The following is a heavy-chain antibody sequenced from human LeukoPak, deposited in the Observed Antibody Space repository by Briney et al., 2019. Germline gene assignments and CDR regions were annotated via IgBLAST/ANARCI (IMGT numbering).Heavy chain of an antibody. CDR1: GYSISSVYY. CDR3: AKWGTTSIDY. CDR2: IYHSGST. Sequence: SETLSLTCAVSGYSISSVYYWGWIRPPPGKGLEWFGIIYHSGSTYHNPSLKSRVTISVDTSKNQFSPKLSSVTAADTAVFYCAKWGTTSIDYWSQGILVTVSA. V-gene: IGHV4-38-2*01. J-gene: IGHJ4*01. D-gene: IGHD3-16*01.